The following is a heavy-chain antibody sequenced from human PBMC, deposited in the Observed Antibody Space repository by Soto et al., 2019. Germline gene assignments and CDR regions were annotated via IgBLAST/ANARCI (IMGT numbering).Heavy chain of an antibody. Sequence: GGSLRLSCAASGFTFSNAWMNWVRQAPGKGLEWVGRIKSKTDGGTTDYAAPVKGRFTISRDDSKNTLYLQMNSLRAEDTAVYYCAIWDSGSYYPPYYYGMDVWGQGTTVTVSS. D-gene: IGHD1-26*01. CDR1: GFTFSNAW. CDR2: IKSKTDGGTT. J-gene: IGHJ6*02. CDR3: AIWDSGSYYPPYYYGMDV. V-gene: IGHV3-15*07.